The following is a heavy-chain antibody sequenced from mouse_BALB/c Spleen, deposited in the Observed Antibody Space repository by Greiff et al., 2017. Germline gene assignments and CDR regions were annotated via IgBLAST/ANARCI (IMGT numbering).Heavy chain of an antibody. CDR2: INPSNGGT. J-gene: IGHJ4*01. V-gene: IGHV1S81*02. CDR1: GYTFTSYY. CDR3: TRLGVGAMDY. Sequence: VKLMESGAELVKPGASVKLSCKASGYTFTSYYMYWVKQRPGQGLEWIGEINPSNGGTNFNEKFKSKATLTVDKSSSTAYMQLSSLTSEDSAVYYCTRLGVGAMDYWGQGTSVTVSS. D-gene: IGHD1-1*01.